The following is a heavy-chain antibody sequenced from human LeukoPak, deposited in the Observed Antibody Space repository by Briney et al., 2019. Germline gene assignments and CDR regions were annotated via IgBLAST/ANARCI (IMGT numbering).Heavy chain of an antibody. J-gene: IGHJ4*02. CDR1: GGSISSYY. V-gene: IGHV4-59*01. Sequence: SETLSLTCTVSGGSISSYYWSWIRQSPGKGLEWIGYMYNSGSTKYNPSLKSRVTISVDMSKNQFSLKLSSVTAADTAVYYCARTDNSGYHDYWGQGTLVTVSS. CDR3: ARTDNSGYHDY. D-gene: IGHD3-22*01. CDR2: MYNSGST.